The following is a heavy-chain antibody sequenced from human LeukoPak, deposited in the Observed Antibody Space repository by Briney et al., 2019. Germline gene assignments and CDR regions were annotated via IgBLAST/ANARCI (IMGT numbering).Heavy chain of an antibody. J-gene: IGHJ4*02. V-gene: IGHV3-23*01. CDR3: AKRSDYGDNGNYFDY. CDR1: GFTFGSYW. Sequence: PGGSLRLSCVASGFTFGSYWMHWVRQAPGKGLEWVSTISGRDSNTYYADSVEGRFTISRDNSKNTLYLQMNSLRAEDTAVYYCAKRSDYGDNGNYFDYWGQGIPVTVSS. CDR2: ISGRDSNT. D-gene: IGHD4-23*01.